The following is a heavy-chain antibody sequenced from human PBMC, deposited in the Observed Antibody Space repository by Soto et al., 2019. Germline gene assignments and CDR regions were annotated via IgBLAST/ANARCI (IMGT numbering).Heavy chain of an antibody. CDR3: TMRGDDIAAAGIDY. CDR2: IYPGDSDT. V-gene: IGHV5-51*01. J-gene: IGHJ4*02. Sequence: GESLKISCKGSGYSFTSYWIGWVRQMPGKGLEWMGIIYPGDSDTRYSPSFQGQVTISADKSISTAYLQMNSLKTEDTAVYYCTMRGDDIAAAGIDYWGQGTLVTVSS. CDR1: GYSFTSYW. D-gene: IGHD6-13*01.